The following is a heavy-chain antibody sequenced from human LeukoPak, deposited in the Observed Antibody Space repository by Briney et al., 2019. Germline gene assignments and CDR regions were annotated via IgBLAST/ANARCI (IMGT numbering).Heavy chain of an antibody. CDR3: AKVSQVKAEEDWPGAFDI. CDR1: GFTFDDYA. D-gene: IGHD2-15*01. Sequence: PGGSLRLSCAASGFTFDDYAMHWVRQAPGKGLEWVSGISWNSGSIGYADSVKGRFTISRDNAKNSLYLQMNSLRAEDTALYYCAKVSQVKAEEDWPGAFDIWGQGTMVTVSS. CDR2: ISWNSGSI. V-gene: IGHV3-9*01. J-gene: IGHJ3*02.